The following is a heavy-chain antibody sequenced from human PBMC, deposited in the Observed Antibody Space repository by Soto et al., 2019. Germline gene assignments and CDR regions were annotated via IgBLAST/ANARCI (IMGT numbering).Heavy chain of an antibody. D-gene: IGHD2-2*01. V-gene: IGHV4-34*01. J-gene: IGHJ6*03. CDR2: INHSGST. CDR3: ARVVVVVPAAIFYMDV. CDR1: GGSFSGYY. Sequence: SETLSLTCAVYGGSFSGYYWSWIRQPPGKGLEWIGEINHSGSTNYNPSLKSRVTISVDTSKNQFSLKLSSVTAADTAVYYCARVVVVVPAAIFYMDVWGKGTTVTAP.